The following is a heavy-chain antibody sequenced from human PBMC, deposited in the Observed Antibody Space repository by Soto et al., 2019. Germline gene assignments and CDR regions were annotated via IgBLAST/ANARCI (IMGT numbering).Heavy chain of an antibody. CDR1: GYTFTSYY. Sequence: ASVKVSCKASGYTFTSYYMHWVRQAPGQGLEWMGIINPSGGSTSYAQKFQGRVTMTRDTSTSTVYMELSSLRSEDTAVYYCARSFGGLWFGELLDYYGMDVWGQGTTVTVSS. D-gene: IGHD3-10*01. V-gene: IGHV1-46*01. CDR3: ARSFGGLWFGELLDYYGMDV. J-gene: IGHJ6*02. CDR2: INPSGGST.